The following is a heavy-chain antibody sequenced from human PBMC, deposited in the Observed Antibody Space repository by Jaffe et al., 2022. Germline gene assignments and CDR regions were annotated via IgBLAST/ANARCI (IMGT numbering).Heavy chain of an antibody. J-gene: IGHJ3*02. V-gene: IGHV4-61*02. CDR3: ARGFCSGWYTCDAFDI. CDR2: IYTSGST. CDR1: GGSISSGSYY. Sequence: QVQLQESGPGLVKPSQTLSLTCTVSGGSISSGSYYWSWIRQPAGKGLEWIGRIYTSGSTNYNPSLKSRVTISVDTSKNQFSLKLSSVTAADTAVYYCARGFCSGWYTCDAFDIWGQGTMVTVSS. D-gene: IGHD6-19*01.